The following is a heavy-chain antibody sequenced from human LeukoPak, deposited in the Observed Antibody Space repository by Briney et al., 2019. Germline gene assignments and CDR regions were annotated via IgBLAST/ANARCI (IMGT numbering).Heavy chain of an antibody. J-gene: IGHJ4*02. CDR1: GYTFTSYY. CDR2: INPSGGST. CDR3: ARVRSSGYTIDY. V-gene: IGHV1-46*01. Sequence: ASVKVSCKASGYTFTSYYMHWVRQAPGQGLERMGIINPSGGSTSYAQKFQGRVTMTRDTSTSTVYMELSSLRSEDTAVYYCARVRSSGYTIDYWGQGTLVTVSS. D-gene: IGHD5-12*01.